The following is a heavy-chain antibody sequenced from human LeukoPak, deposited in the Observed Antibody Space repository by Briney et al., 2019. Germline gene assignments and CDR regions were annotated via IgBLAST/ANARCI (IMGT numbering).Heavy chain of an antibody. V-gene: IGHV4-34*01. CDR1: GGSFSGYY. D-gene: IGHD3-3*01. CDR3: ARVRFLEWLLYLSEYYFDY. Sequence: PSETLSLTCAVYGGSFSGYYWSWIRQPPGKGLEWIGEINHSGSTNYNPPLKSRVTISVDTSKNQFSLKLSSVTAADTAVYYCARVRFLEWLLYLSEYYFDYWGQGTLVTVSS. CDR2: INHSGST. J-gene: IGHJ4*02.